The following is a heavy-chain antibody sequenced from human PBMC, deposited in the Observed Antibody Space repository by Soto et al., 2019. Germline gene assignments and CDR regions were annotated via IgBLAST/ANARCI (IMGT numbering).Heavy chain of an antibody. J-gene: IGHJ4*02. D-gene: IGHD3-3*01. CDR2: IWYDGSNK. CDR3: ARGLDEWLYALIDY. V-gene: IGHV3-33*01. CDR1: GFTFSSYG. Sequence: PGVSLRLSCAASGFTFSSYGMHWVRQAPGKGLEWVAVIWYDGSNKYYADSVKGRFTISRDNSKNTLYLQMNSLGAEDTAVSYCARGLDEWLYALIDYWGQGTLVTVSS.